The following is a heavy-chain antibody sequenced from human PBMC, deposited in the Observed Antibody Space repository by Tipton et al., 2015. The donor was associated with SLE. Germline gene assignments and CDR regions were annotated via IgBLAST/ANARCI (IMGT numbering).Heavy chain of an antibody. CDR3: ARKVRRYFDY. CDR1: GGSISSYY. D-gene: IGHD1-14*01. Sequence: LRLSCTVSGGSISSYYWSWIRQPPGKGLEWIGYIYYSGSTNYNPSLKSRVTISVDTSKNQFSLKLSSVTAADTAVYYCARKVRRYFDYWGQGTLVTVSS. J-gene: IGHJ4*02. V-gene: IGHV4-59*01. CDR2: IYYSGST.